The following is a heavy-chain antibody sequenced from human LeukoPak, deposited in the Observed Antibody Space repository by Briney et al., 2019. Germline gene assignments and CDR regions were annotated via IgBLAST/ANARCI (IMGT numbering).Heavy chain of an antibody. CDR1: GFTFSSYS. CDR3: ARVAYCGGDCPPG. J-gene: IGHJ4*02. Sequence: SGGSLRLSCAASGFTFSSYSMNWVRQAPGKGLEWVSYISSSSSTIYYADSVKGRFTISRDNAKDSLYLQMNSLRAEDTAVYYCARVAYCGGDCPPGWGQGTLVTVSS. D-gene: IGHD2-21*02. CDR2: ISSSSSTI. V-gene: IGHV3-48*01.